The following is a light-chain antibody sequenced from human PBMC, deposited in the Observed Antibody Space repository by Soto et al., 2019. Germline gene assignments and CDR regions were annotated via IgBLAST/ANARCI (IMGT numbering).Light chain of an antibody. CDR1: QSVANNY. Sequence: EIVLTQSPGTLSLSPGDRGTLSCRASQSVANNYLAWYQQKPGQAPRLLIYDASNRATGIPARFSGSGSGTDFTLTISSLEPEDFAVYYCQQRSNWLTFGGGTKVDIK. V-gene: IGKV3-11*01. CDR2: DAS. J-gene: IGKJ4*01. CDR3: QQRSNWLT.